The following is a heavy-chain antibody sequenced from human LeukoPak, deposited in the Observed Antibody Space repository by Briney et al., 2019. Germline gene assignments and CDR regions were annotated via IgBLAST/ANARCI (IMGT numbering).Heavy chain of an antibody. D-gene: IGHD6-19*01. V-gene: IGHV4-39*07. CDR1: GGSISSSSYY. CDR3: ARESVAGTGY. J-gene: IGHJ4*02. CDR2: IYHSGST. Sequence: PSETLSLTCTVSGGSISSSSYYWGWIRQPPGKGLEWIGSIYHSGSTYYNPSLKSRVTISVDTSKNQFSLKLSSVTAADTAVYYCARESVAGTGYWGQGTLVTVSS.